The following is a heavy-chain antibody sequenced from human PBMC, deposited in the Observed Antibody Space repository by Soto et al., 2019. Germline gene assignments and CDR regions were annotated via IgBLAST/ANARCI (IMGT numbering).Heavy chain of an antibody. V-gene: IGHV4-59*01. CDR3: VREAYIGYGHAIDR. J-gene: IGHJ5*02. CDR1: VGSISSYY. CDR2: NYYSGTT. Sequence: SETLSLTCTVSVGSISSYYWSWIRQPPGKGLEWIGYNYYSGTTNYNPSLKSRVTISVDTSKNQFFLRLTSVTAADTAVYYCVREAYIGYGHAIDRWGPGTLVTVSS. D-gene: IGHD5-12*01.